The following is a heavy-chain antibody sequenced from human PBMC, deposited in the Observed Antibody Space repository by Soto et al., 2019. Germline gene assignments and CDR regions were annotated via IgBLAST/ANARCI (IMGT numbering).Heavy chain of an antibody. Sequence: EASVKVSCKASGGTFSSYAISWVRQAPGQGLEWMGGIIPIFGTANYAQKFQGRVTITADESTSTAYMELSSLRSEDTAVYYCARAQWLVLESRFDPWGQGALVTFSS. CDR1: GGTFSSYA. CDR3: ARAQWLVLESRFDP. D-gene: IGHD6-19*01. J-gene: IGHJ5*02. V-gene: IGHV1-69*13. CDR2: IIPIFGTA.